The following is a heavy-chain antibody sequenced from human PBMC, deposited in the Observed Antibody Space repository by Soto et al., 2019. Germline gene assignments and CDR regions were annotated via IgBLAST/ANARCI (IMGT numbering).Heavy chain of an antibody. J-gene: IGHJ4*02. V-gene: IGHV3-9*01. D-gene: IGHD3-22*01. CDR1: GFTFDDYA. CDR2: ISWDSVTI. Sequence: PGGSLRLSCAASGFTFDDYAMHWVRQAPGKGLEWVSGISWDSVTINYADSVKGRFTISRDNAKNSLYLQMNSLRAEDTAFYYCARCDYSDSSDYYLGDYCGQGTLVTVYS. CDR3: ARCDYSDSSDYYLGDY.